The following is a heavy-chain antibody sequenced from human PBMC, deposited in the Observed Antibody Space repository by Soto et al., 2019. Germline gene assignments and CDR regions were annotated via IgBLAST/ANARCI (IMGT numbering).Heavy chain of an antibody. CDR1: GFTFSSYA. D-gene: IGHD3-10*01. CDR3: AKDHLPDPGSGSFDY. CDR2: ISGSGGST. J-gene: IGHJ4*02. Sequence: EVQLLESGGGVVQPGGSLRLSCAASGFTFSSYAMSWVRQAPGKGLEWVSAISGSGGSTYYADSVKGRFTISRDNSKNTLYLQMNSLRAEDTAVYYCAKDHLPDPGSGSFDYWGQGTLVTVSS. V-gene: IGHV3-23*01.